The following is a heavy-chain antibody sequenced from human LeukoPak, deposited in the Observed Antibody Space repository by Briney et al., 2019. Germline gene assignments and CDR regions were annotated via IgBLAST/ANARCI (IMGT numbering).Heavy chain of an antibody. Sequence: PSETLSLTCTVSGGSISSYYWSWIRQPPGRGLEWIGYIYYSGSTNYNPSLKSRVTISVDTSKNQFSLKLSSVTAADTAVYYCARVECSGGSCYPIYYYYYMDVWGKETTVTVSS. CDR3: ARVECSGGSCYPIYYYYYMDV. J-gene: IGHJ6*03. D-gene: IGHD2-15*01. CDR2: IYYSGST. CDR1: GGSISSYY. V-gene: IGHV4-59*01.